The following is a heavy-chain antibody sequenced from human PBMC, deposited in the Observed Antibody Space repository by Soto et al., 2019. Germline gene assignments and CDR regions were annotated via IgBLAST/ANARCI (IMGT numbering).Heavy chain of an antibody. D-gene: IGHD6-19*01. V-gene: IGHV4-4*02. J-gene: IGHJ3*02. CDR2: IYHSGST. Sequence: QVQLQESGPGLVKPSGTLSLTCAVSSGSISSSNWWSWFRQPPGKGLEWIGEIYHSGSTNYNPSLVSRVTIPVDKSTNQFSLKLSSVTAADTAVYYCAGGITVAGPSRDGFDIWGQGTMVTVSS. CDR1: SGSISSSNW. CDR3: AGGITVAGPSRDGFDI.